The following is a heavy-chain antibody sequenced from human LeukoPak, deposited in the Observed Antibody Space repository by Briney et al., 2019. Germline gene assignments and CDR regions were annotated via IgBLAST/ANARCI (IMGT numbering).Heavy chain of an antibody. J-gene: IGHJ3*02. CDR1: GYTFTGYY. V-gene: IGHV1-2*02. CDR2: INPNSGGT. D-gene: IGHD6-13*01. Sequence: ASVKVSCKASGYTFTGYYMHWVRQAPGQGLEWMGWINPNSGGTNYAQKFQGRVTMTRDTSISTAYMELSRLRSDDTAVYYCARLKLVRPGVGAFDIWGQGTMVTVSS. CDR3: ARLKLVRPGVGAFDI.